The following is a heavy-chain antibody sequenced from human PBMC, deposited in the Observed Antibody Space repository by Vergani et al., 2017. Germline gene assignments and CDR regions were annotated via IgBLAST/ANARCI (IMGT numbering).Heavy chain of an antibody. CDR2: IYHSGST. Sequence: QVQLQESGPGLVKPSETLSLTCTVSGGSISSYYWSWIRQPPGKGLEWIGEIYHSGSTNYNPSLKSRVTISVDKSKNQFSLKLSSVTAADTAVYYCAKWRGMGLEVVVAGPGPAYWGQGTLVTVSS. CDR1: GGSISSYY. CDR3: AKWRGMGLEVVVAGPGPAY. D-gene: IGHD2-15*01. V-gene: IGHV4-59*12. J-gene: IGHJ4*02.